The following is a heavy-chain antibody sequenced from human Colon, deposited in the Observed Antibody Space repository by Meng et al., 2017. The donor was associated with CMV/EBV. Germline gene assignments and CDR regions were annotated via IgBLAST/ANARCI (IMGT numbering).Heavy chain of an antibody. V-gene: IGHV1-2*02. Sequence: ASVKVSCKASGYTFTDHYIQWVRQAPGQGLEWLGWINPNSGGTTSEPNFHGRVTLTRDTSIFTVYMEVTGLTSDDTAMYYCARVDSDSSGYYGPDFWGQGTMVTVSS. CDR2: INPNSGGT. D-gene: IGHD3-22*01. J-gene: IGHJ3*01. CDR3: ARVDSDSSGYYGPDF. CDR1: GYTFTDHY.